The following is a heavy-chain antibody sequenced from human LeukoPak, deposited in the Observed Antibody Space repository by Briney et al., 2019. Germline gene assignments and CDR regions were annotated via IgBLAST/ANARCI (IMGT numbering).Heavy chain of an antibody. J-gene: IGHJ4*02. D-gene: IGHD3-10*01. V-gene: IGHV3-48*02. Sequence: GGSLRLSCAASGFTFSSYSMNWVRQAPGKGLEWVSYISSSCSTIYYADSVKGRFTISRDNAKNSLYLQMNSLRDEDTAVYYCARDLWSYYGSGSFDYWGQGTLVTVSS. CDR2: ISSSCSTI. CDR1: GFTFSSYS. CDR3: ARDLWSYYGSGSFDY.